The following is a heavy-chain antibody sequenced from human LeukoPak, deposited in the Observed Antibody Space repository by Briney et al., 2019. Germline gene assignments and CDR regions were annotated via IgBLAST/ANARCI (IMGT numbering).Heavy chain of an antibody. CDR3: ARVSSIAAKYYYYMDV. CDR2: INHSGST. Sequence: PSETLSLTCAVYGESFSGYYWSWIRQPPGKGLEWIGEINHSGSTNYNPSLKSRVTISVDTSKSQFSLKLSSVTAADTAVYYCARVSSIAAKYYYYMDVWGKGTTVTVSS. V-gene: IGHV4-34*01. D-gene: IGHD6-6*01. CDR1: GESFSGYY. J-gene: IGHJ6*03.